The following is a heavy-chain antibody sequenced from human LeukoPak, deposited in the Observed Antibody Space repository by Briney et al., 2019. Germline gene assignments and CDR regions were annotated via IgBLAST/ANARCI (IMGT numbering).Heavy chain of an antibody. D-gene: IGHD3-3*01. J-gene: IGHJ6*03. CDR1: GFTFSSYG. CDR2: IWYGGSNK. V-gene: IGHV3-30*02. CDR3: AKDPFGVVYYYYMDV. Sequence: PGGSLRLSCAASGFTFSSYGMHWVRQAPGKGLEWVAVIWYGGSNKYYADSVKGRFTISRDNSKNTLYLQMNSLRAEDTAVYYCAKDPFGVVYYYYMDVWGKGTTVTVSS.